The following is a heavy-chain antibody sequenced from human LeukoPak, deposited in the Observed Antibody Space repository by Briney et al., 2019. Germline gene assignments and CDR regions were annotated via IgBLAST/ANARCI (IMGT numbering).Heavy chain of an antibody. J-gene: IGHJ4*02. Sequence: SETLSLNCTVSGGSISSSSYYWGWLRQPPGKGLEWIGSIYYSRTTYYNPSLKSRVTISVDTTRNQFSLKLSSVTAADTAVYYCARALYYYSSGNYHWGQGTLVTVSS. D-gene: IGHD3-10*01. V-gene: IGHV4-39*07. CDR1: GGSISSSSYY. CDR3: ARALYYYSSGNYH. CDR2: IYYSRTT.